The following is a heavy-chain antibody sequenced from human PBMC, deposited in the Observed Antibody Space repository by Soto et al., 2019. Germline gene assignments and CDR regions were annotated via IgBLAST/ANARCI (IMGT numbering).Heavy chain of an antibody. J-gene: IGHJ4*02. V-gene: IGHV1-3*01. D-gene: IGHD3-3*01. CDR3: ARDGFLEGTFDY. Sequence: ASVKVSCKASGYTFTSYAMHWVRQAPGQRLEWMGWINAGNGNTKYSQKFQGRVTITRDTSASTAYMELSSLRPEDTAVYYCARDGFLEGTFDYWGQGTLVTVSS. CDR1: GYTFTSYA. CDR2: INAGNGNT.